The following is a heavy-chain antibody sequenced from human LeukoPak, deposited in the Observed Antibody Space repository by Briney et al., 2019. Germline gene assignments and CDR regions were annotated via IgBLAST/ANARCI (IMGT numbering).Heavy chain of an antibody. CDR1: GGSISSGGYY. V-gene: IGHV4-31*03. CDR2: IYYSGST. Sequence: SETLSLTCTVSGGSISSGGYYWSWIRQHPGKGLEWIGYIYYSGSTYYNPSLKSRVTISADTSKNQFSLKLSSVTAADTAVYYCARARSAGGNFDYWGQGTLVTVSS. D-gene: IGHD4-23*01. CDR3: ARARSAGGNFDY. J-gene: IGHJ4*02.